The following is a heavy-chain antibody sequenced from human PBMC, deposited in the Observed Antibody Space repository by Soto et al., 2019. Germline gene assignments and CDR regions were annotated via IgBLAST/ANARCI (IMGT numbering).Heavy chain of an antibody. V-gene: IGHV1-69*06. Sequence: SVKVSCKASRGTFSSYAISWVRQPPGQGLEWMGGIIPIFGTANYAQKFQGRVTITADKSTSTAYMELSSLRSEDTAVYYCARGGTAYYYDSSGYYCCNYWGQGTLVTVSS. CDR2: IIPIFGTA. CDR1: RGTFSSYA. CDR3: ARGGTAYYYDSSGYYCCNY. J-gene: IGHJ4*02. D-gene: IGHD3-22*01.